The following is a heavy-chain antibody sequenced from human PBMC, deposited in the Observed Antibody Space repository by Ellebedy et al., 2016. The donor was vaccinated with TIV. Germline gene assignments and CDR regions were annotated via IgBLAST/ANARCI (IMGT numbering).Heavy chain of an antibody. CDR2: IYYTGST. J-gene: IGHJ1*01. CDR1: GGSFTTYY. Sequence: MPSETLSLTCTVSGGSFTTYYWSWIRQPPGKGLEWIGYIYYTGSTNYNPSLKSRVTISVDTSKNQFSLNLSSVTAADTAVYFCARVDRSGSYLHWGQGTLVTVSS. V-gene: IGHV4-59*01. CDR3: ARVDRSGSYLH. D-gene: IGHD3-10*01.